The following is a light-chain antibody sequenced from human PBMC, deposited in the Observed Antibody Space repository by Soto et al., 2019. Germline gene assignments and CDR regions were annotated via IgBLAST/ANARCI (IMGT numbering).Light chain of an antibody. Sequence: QSAPTQPPSASGSPGQSVTFSCTGTSSDVGGYNYVSWYQQYPGKAPKLMIYEVYKRHSGVPDRFSGSKSGNTASLTVSGLQPEDEADYYCSAYAGSRTWVFGGGTKLTVL. CDR1: SSDVGGYNY. CDR3: SAYAGSRTWV. V-gene: IGLV2-8*01. J-gene: IGLJ3*02. CDR2: EVY.